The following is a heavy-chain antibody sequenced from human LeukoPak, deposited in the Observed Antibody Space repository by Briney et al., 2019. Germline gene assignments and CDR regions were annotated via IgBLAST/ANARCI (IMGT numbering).Heavy chain of an antibody. Sequence: PGESLRLSCAASGFTFSNYALHWVRQGPGKGLEWLAIISYDGTSGYYRDSVRGRFTVSRDNSMYTMFLQMDSLSPEDTAIYYCARGKGSKGWSTGYWGQGTLVTVSS. V-gene: IGHV3-30*04. CDR1: GFTFSNYA. J-gene: IGHJ4*02. CDR2: ISYDGTSG. D-gene: IGHD6-19*01. CDR3: ARGKGSKGWSTGY.